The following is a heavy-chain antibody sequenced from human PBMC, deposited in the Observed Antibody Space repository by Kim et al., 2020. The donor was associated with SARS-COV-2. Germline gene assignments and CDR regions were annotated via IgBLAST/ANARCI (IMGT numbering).Heavy chain of an antibody. CDR1: GFKFGSYS. V-gene: IGHV3-48*04. CDR3: ARDVHGYCSSASCHPPSFDL. Sequence: GGSLRLSCAASGFKFGSYSMNWVRQAPGKGLEWVSYISSSSRTIYYAESVKGRFTVSRDNTNNSLSLQMHTLRAEDTATYYCARDVHGYCSSASCHPPSFDLWGQGTPVTV. J-gene: IGHJ4*02. D-gene: IGHD2-2*01. CDR2: ISSSSRTI.